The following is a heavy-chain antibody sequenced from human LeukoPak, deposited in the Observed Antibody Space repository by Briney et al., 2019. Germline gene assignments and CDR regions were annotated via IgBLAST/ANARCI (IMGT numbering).Heavy chain of an antibody. CDR2: ISYDGSNK. D-gene: IGHD3-22*01. CDR1: GFTFSRYA. Sequence: GRSLRLSCAASGFTFSRYAMHWVRQAPSKGLEWVAVISYDGSNKYYADSVKGRFTISRDNSKNTLYLQMNSLRAEDTAVYYCASEGDSSGYEYFDYWGQGTLVTVSS. V-gene: IGHV3-30*04. CDR3: ASEGDSSGYEYFDY. J-gene: IGHJ4*02.